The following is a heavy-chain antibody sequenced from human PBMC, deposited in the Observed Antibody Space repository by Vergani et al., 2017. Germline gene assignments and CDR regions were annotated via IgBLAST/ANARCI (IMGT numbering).Heavy chain of an antibody. CDR1: GGTFSSYA. Sequence: QVQLVQSGAEVKKPGSSVKVSCKASGGTFSSYAISWVRQAPGQGLEWMGWIIPIFGTANYAQKFQGRVTITADESTSTAYMELSSLRSEDTAVYYCAKGGDIVVVPAAKYYYYYMDVWGKGTTVTVSS. CDR2: IIPIFGTA. CDR3: AKGGDIVVVPAAKYYYYYMDV. V-gene: IGHV1-69*01. J-gene: IGHJ6*03. D-gene: IGHD2-2*01.